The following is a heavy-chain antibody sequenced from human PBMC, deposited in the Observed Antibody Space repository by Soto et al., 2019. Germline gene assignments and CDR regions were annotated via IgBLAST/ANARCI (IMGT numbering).Heavy chain of an antibody. CDR3: ARDLVGQAAISAFDT. CDR2: IIPIFGTA. D-gene: IGHD6-25*01. V-gene: IGHV1-69*01. J-gene: IGHJ3*02. Sequence: QVQLVQSGAEVKKPGSSVKVSCKASGGTFSSYAISWVRQAPGQGLEWLGGIIPIFGTANYAQKFQGRVTITADESTSTAYMELSSLRSEDTDVYYCARDLVGQAAISAFDTWGQGTMVTVSS. CDR1: GGTFSSYA.